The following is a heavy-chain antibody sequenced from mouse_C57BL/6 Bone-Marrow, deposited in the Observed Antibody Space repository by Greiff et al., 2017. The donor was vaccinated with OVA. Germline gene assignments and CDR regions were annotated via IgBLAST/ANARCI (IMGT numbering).Heavy chain of an antibody. D-gene: IGHD2-5*01. CDR1: GFTFSSYG. CDR2: ISSGGSYT. Sequence: EVKLVESGGDLVKPGGSLKLSCAASGFTFSSYGMSWVRQTPDKRLEWVATISSGGSYTYYPDSVKGRFTISRDNAKNTLYLQMSSLKSEDTAMYYCAAYSKGAYWGQGTLVTVSA. CDR3: AAYSKGAY. V-gene: IGHV5-6*01. J-gene: IGHJ3*01.